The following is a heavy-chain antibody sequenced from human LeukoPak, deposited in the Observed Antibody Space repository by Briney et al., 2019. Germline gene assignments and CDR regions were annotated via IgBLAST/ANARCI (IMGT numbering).Heavy chain of an antibody. CDR2: IYSGGST. J-gene: IGHJ4*02. CDR3: ARDTRGYYDSSGYYYPMAY. D-gene: IGHD3-22*01. Sequence: PGGSLRLSCAASGFTVSSNYMSWVRQAPGKGLEWVSVIYSGGSTYYADSVKGRFTISRDNSKNTLYLQMNSLRAEDTAVCYCARDTRGYYDSSGYYYPMAYWGQGTLVTVSS. CDR1: GFTVSSNY. V-gene: IGHV3-66*01.